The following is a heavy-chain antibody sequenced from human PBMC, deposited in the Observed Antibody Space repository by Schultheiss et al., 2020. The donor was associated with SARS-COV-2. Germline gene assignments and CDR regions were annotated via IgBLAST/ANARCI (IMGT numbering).Heavy chain of an antibody. CDR1: GDSISSGGYS. V-gene: IGHV4-30-2*01. Sequence: SETLSLTCAVSGDSISSGGYSWSWIRQPPGKGLEWIGSIYHSGSTNYNPSLKSRVTISVDKSKNQFSLKLSSVTAADTAVYYCARDGGSRITMVRGTTNYYYYGMDVWGQGTTVTVSS. CDR2: IYHSGST. D-gene: IGHD3-10*01. J-gene: IGHJ6*02. CDR3: ARDGGSRITMVRGTTNYYYYGMDV.